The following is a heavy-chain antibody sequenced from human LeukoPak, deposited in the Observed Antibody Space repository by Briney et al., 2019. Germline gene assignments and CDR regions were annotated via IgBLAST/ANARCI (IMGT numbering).Heavy chain of an antibody. J-gene: IGHJ4*02. CDR1: GYSISSGYY. CDR2: IYLSGST. D-gene: IGHD6-13*01. Sequence: PSETLSLTCAVSGYSISSGYYWGWTRQPPGKGLDWIGSIYLSGSTYYNQSLESRVTISVDTSKNQFSVKLSSVTAADTAVYCCATPIVYSSSWYDPSFDYWGQGTLVTVSS. V-gene: IGHV4-38-2*01. CDR3: ATPIVYSSSWYDPSFDY.